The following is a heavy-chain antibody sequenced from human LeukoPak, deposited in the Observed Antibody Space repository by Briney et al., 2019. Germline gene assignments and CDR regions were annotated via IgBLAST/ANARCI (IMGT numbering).Heavy chain of an antibody. CDR1: GFTFNSYW. D-gene: IGHD3-16*02. J-gene: IGHJ4*02. Sequence: PGGSLRLSCAASGFTFNSYWMNWVRQAPGKGLEWVANYKQDGSEKYYVDSVKGRFTISRDNAKNSLFLQMNSLRAEDTAVYYCARGLRLMVAFGGVIVDSWGQGTLVTVSS. CDR2: YKQDGSEK. V-gene: IGHV3-7*05. CDR3: ARGLRLMVAFGGVIVDS.